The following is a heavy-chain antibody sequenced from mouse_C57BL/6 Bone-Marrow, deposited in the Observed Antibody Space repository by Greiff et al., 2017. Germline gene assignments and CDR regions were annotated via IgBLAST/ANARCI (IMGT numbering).Heavy chain of an antibody. CDR3: ARDPGYLGTWFAY. J-gene: IGHJ3*01. V-gene: IGHV1-50*01. D-gene: IGHD1-2*01. CDR2: IDPSDSYT. Sequence: QVQLQQPGAELVKPGASVKLSCKASGYTFTSYWMQWVKQRPGQGLEWIGEIDPSDSYTNYNQKFKGKATLTVDTASSTAYMQLSSLTSEDSAVYYCARDPGYLGTWFAYWGQGTLVTVSA. CDR1: GYTFTSYW.